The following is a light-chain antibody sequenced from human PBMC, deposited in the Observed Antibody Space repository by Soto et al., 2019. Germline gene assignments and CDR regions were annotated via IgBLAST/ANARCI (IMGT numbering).Light chain of an antibody. V-gene: IGKV3-15*01. J-gene: IGKJ4*01. Sequence: EIVMTQSPATLSVSQGERATLSCRASESVSSNLAWYQQKSGQAPRLLIYGASTRATGVPARFSGSGSGTEFTLTISSLQSEDFAVFYCQQYNKWPLTFGGGTKVELK. CDR1: ESVSSN. CDR2: GAS. CDR3: QQYNKWPLT.